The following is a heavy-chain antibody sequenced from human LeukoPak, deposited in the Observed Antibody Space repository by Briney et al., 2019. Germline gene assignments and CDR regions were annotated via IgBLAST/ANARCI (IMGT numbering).Heavy chain of an antibody. CDR3: AKSMVRGVMYFDY. J-gene: IGHJ4*02. D-gene: IGHD3-10*01. V-gene: IGHV3-30*02. CDR1: GFTFSSYG. CDR2: IRYDGSNK. Sequence: PGGSLRLSCAASGFTFSSYGMHWARQAPGKGLEWVAFIRYDGSNKYYADTVKGRFTIGRDSSKNTLYLQMNCLRAEDTAVYYCAKSMVRGVMYFDYWGQGTLVTVSS.